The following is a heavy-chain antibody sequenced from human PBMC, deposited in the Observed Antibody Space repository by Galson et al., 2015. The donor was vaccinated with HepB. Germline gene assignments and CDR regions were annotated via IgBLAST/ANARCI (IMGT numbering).Heavy chain of an antibody. CDR2: IIPIFGTA. CDR3: ARERVLRYFDWPQCFDY. D-gene: IGHD3-9*01. V-gene: IGHV1-69*13. J-gene: IGHJ4*02. Sequence: SVKVSCKASGGTFSSYAISWVRQAPGQGLEWMGGIIPIFGTANYAQKFQGRVTITADESTSTAYMELSSLRSEDTAVYYCARERVLRYFDWPQCFDYWGQGTLVTVSS. CDR1: GGTFSSYA.